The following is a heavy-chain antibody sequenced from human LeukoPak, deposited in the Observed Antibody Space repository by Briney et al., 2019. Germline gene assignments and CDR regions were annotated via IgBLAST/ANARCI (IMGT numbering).Heavy chain of an antibody. CDR1: GGSFSGYY. D-gene: IGHD2-21*01. J-gene: IGHJ6*03. CDR3: ARYIVRYYYYMDV. V-gene: IGHV4-34*01. CDR2: INHSGST. Sequence: PSETLSLTCAVYGGSFSGYYWSWIRQPPGKGLEWIGEINHSGSTNYNPSLESRVTISVDTSKNQFSLKLSSVTAADTAVYYCARYIVRYYYYMDVWGKGTTVTVSS.